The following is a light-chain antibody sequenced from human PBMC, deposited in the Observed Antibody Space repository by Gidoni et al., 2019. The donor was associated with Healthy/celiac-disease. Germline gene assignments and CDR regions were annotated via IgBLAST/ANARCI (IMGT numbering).Light chain of an antibody. J-gene: IGLJ2*01. Sequence: QSALTQHASGSGSPGQSITISCTGTSSDAGSYNLVSWYQQHTGKAPNLMIYEGSKRPSGVSNRFSGSNSGNTASLTISGLQAEDEADYYCCSYAGSSTVVFGGGTKLTGL. CDR2: EGS. CDR3: CSYAGSSTVV. CDR1: SSDAGSYNL. V-gene: IGLV2-23*01.